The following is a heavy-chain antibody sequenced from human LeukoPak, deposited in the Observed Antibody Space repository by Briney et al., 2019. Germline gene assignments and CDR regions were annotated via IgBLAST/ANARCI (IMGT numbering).Heavy chain of an antibody. J-gene: IGHJ4*02. CDR2: IYYSGST. CDR3: ASQDTAMVSGY. V-gene: IGHV4-39*01. Sequence: WVRQPPGKGLEWIGSIYYSGSTYYNPSLKSRVTISVDTSKNQFSLKLSSVTAADTAVYYCASQDTAMVSGYWGQGTLVTVSS. D-gene: IGHD5-18*01.